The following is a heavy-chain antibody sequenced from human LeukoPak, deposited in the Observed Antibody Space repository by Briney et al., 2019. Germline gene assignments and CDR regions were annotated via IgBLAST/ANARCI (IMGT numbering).Heavy chain of an antibody. V-gene: IGHV3-23*01. Sequence: GGSLRLSCAASGFDFRGYGMSWFRQAPGKGLEWVSTISGVGDSTYYAESVKGRFTMSRDNSKNTVYLQMNSLRVEDTAIYYCAKRADGCSGVSCYYYYMDVWGKGTTVTVSS. CDR1: GFDFRGYG. CDR3: AKRADGCSGVSCYYYYMDV. J-gene: IGHJ6*03. CDR2: ISGVGDST. D-gene: IGHD2-15*01.